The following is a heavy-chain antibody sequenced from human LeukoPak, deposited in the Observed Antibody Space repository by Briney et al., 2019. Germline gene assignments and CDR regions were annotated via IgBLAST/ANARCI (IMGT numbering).Heavy chain of an antibody. CDR3: AITKAPSPYYYYMDV. J-gene: IGHJ6*03. CDR2: ISSSSSYI. Sequence: GGSLRLSCAASGFTFSSYSMNWVRQAPGKGLEWVSSISSSSSYIYYADSVKGRFTISRDNAKNSLYLQMNSLRAEDTAVYYCAITKAPSPYYYYMDVWGKGTTVTVSS. D-gene: IGHD1/OR15-1a*01. CDR1: GFTFSSYS. V-gene: IGHV3-21*01.